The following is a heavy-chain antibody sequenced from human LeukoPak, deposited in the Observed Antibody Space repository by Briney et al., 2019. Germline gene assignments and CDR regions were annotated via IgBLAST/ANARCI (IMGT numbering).Heavy chain of an antibody. D-gene: IGHD6-19*01. J-gene: IGHJ5*02. CDR3: ARDSGSAAEAGSGRFDP. CDR2: ISAYNGNT. CDR1: GYTNISYG. V-gene: IGHV1-18*01. Sequence: ASVNVSCTASGYTNISYGSKWLLQAPGQGLEWMGWISAYNGNTNYAQKVQGRVTMTTDTSTRTAYMELRSLRSDDTAVYYCARDSGSAAEAGSGRFDPWGEGTLVTVSS.